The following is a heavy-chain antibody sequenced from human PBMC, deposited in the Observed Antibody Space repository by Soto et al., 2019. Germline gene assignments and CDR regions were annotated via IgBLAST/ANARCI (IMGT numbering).Heavy chain of an antibody. CDR1: GGSISSRGCR. V-gene: IGHV4-61*08. CDR2: INHSGST. CDR3: ARMGEVGIPFDP. D-gene: IGHD1-1*01. Sequence: SETLRLTWAVFGGSISSRGCRWIWIRQPPGTGLQWIGEINHSGSTNYNPSLKSRVTISVDTSKNQFSLKLSSVTAADTAVYYCARMGEVGIPFDPWGQGTLVTV. J-gene: IGHJ5*02.